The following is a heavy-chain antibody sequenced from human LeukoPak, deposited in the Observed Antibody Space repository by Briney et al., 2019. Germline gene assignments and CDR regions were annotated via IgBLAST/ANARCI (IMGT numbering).Heavy chain of an antibody. CDR2: INTNTGNP. V-gene: IGHV7-4-1*02. CDR1: GYTFTSYA. J-gene: IGHJ6*03. CDR3: ARGVSFYYYYMDV. Sequence: ASVKVSCKASGYTFTSYAMNWVRQAPGQGLEWMGWINTNTGNPTYAQGFTGRFVFSLDTSVNTANLQISSLKAEDTAVYYCARGVSFYYYYMDVWGKGTTVTVSS. D-gene: IGHD2-2*01.